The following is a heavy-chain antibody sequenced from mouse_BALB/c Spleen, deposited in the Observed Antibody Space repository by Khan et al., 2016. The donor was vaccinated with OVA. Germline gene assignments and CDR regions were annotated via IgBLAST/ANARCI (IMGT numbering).Heavy chain of an antibody. Sequence: VQLKQSGPELVKPGASVKMSCKASGYTFTSYVMHWVKQKPGLGLEWIGYIYPFNDDTKYNEKFKDKATLTSDKSSSTAYMELSSLTSEDSAVYVCASVGTYYCSFAYWGQGTLVTVSA. D-gene: IGHD1-1*01. CDR3: ASVGTYYCSFAY. CDR1: GYTFTSYV. CDR2: IYPFNDDT. V-gene: IGHV1S136*01. J-gene: IGHJ3*01.